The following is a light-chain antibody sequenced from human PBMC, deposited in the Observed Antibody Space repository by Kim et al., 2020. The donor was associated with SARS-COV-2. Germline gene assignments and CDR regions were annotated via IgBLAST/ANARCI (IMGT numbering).Light chain of an antibody. V-gene: IGKV1-12*01. Sequence: DIQMTQSPSSVSASVGDRVTITCRASQGISSSLAWYQQKPGKAPQLLIYAASSLQSGVPSRFSGSGFGTDFTLTISSLQPEDFATYYCQQTDTLPITFGQGTRLEIK. J-gene: IGKJ5*01. CDR1: QGISSS. CDR2: AAS. CDR3: QQTDTLPIT.